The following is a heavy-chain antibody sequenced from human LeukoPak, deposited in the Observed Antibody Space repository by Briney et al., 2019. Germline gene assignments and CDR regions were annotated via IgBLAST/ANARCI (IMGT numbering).Heavy chain of an antibody. CDR1: GFTFSSYA. D-gene: IGHD2-2*01. CDR2: ISGSGGST. CDR3: AKGRVGSTGYYFDY. Sequence: PGGSLRLSCAASGFTFSSYAMSWVRQAPGKGLEWVSAISGSGGSTNYADSVKGRFTISRDNSKNTLYLQMNSLRAEDTAVYYCAKGRVGSTGYYFDYWGQGTLATVSS. J-gene: IGHJ4*02. V-gene: IGHV3-23*01.